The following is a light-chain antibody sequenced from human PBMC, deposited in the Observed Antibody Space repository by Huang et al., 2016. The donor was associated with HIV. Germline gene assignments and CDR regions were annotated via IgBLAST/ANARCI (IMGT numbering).Light chain of an antibody. J-gene: IGKJ2*01. CDR3: QHYGSSPYT. CDR1: QSITNFH. Sequence: EIVLTQYPATLSLSPGERATLSCGASQSITNFHLAWYQQIPGLAPRLLIYDASNRASGIPPRFSGSGSGTDFTLTITRLEPEYVGIYYCQHYGSSPYTFGQGTKLEIK. V-gene: IGKV3D-20*01. CDR2: DAS.